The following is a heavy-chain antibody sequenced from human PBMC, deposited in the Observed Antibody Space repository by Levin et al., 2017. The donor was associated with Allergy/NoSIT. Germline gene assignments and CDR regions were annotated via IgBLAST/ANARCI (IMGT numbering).Heavy chain of an antibody. CDR2: ITGSSATT. J-gene: IGHJ4*01. D-gene: IGHD4-17*01. V-gene: IGHV3-23*01. CDR3: AKDRRFTVTADFDN. Sequence: GGSLRLSCAASGFTFTSYAMAWVRQAPGKGLEWVASITGSSATTYYADSVKGRFTISKDNPKKALVLQMHSLRPEDTADYYCAKDRRFTVTADFDNWGHGTRVTVSS. CDR1: GFTFTSYA.